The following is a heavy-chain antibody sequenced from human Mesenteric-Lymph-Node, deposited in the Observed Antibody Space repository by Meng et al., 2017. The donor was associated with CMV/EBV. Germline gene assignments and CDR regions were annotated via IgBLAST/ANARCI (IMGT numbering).Heavy chain of an antibody. CDR2: INHSGST. J-gene: IGHJ4*02. CDR3: ARHQRWLKSEGGFNY. D-gene: IGHD4-23*01. Sequence: VLLQRWGAGLLKPSEPLSLTCAVYGGSFSGYYWSWIRQPPGKGLEWIGEINHSGSTNYNPSLKSRVTISVDTSKNQFSLKLSSVTAADTAVYYCARHQRWLKSEGGFNYWGQGTLVTVSS. V-gene: IGHV4-34*01. CDR1: GGSFSGYY.